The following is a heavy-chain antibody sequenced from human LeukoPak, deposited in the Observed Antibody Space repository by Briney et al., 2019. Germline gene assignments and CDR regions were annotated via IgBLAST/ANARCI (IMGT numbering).Heavy chain of an antibody. CDR1: GFTFSSYS. J-gene: IGHJ5*02. CDR3: ARPESYLGPFDP. Sequence: GGSLRLSCAASGFTFSSYSMNWVRQAPGKGLEWVSSISSSSSYIYYADSVKGRFTISRDNAKNSLYLQMNSLRAEDTAVYYCARPESYLGPFDPWGQGTLVTVSS. V-gene: IGHV3-21*01. D-gene: IGHD1-26*01. CDR2: ISSSSSYI.